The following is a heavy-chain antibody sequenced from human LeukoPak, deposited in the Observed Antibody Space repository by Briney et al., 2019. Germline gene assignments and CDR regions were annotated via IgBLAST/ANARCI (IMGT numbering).Heavy chain of an antibody. CDR1: GGSFSGFY. J-gene: IGHJ4*02. CDR3: ARGLGEGYPDY. D-gene: IGHD5-24*01. Sequence: PSETLSLTCAVHGGSFSGFYWTWMRQPPGKELEWIGEIKHGGFTSYHPSLKSRVTMSKDTSNNQFSLKLTSVTAADTAVYYCARGLGEGYPDYWGPGTLVTVSS. V-gene: IGHV4-34*01. CDR2: IKHGGFT.